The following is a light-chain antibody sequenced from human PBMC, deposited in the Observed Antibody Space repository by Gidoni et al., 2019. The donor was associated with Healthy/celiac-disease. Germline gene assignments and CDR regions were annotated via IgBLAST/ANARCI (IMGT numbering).Light chain of an antibody. V-gene: IGKV1-6*01. CDR2: AAS. CDR1: HGIRND. CDR3: LQDYNYPRT. Sequence: AIKMTPSPSSLSASVGDRFTITCRASHGIRNDLGWDQQKPVKAPKLLIYAASSLQSGVPSRFSGSGVGTDFTLTIRSRQPEEFATYYCLQDYNYPRTFGQGTKVEIK. J-gene: IGKJ1*01.